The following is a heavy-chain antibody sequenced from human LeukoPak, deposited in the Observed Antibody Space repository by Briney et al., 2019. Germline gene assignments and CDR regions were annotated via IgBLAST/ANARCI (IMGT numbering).Heavy chain of an antibody. CDR3: ARNNNLVGATNNDAFDV. CDR2: IYYSGST. V-gene: IGHV4-59*11. J-gene: IGHJ3*01. CDR1: GGSFRSHY. D-gene: IGHD1-26*01. Sequence: PSETLSLTCTVSGGSFRSHYWSWIWHPPGKGLERIAYIYYSGSTSYKSSLKSRVTISVDTSKNQFSLKLRSVTAADTAVYYCARNNNLVGATNNDAFDVWGQGTMVTVSS.